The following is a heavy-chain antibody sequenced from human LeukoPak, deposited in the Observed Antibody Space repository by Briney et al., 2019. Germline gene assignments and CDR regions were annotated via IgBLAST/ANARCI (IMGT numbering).Heavy chain of an antibody. Sequence: GGSLRLSCAASGFTFSSYWMSWVRQAPGKGLEWVANIKQDGSEKYYVDSVKGRFTISRDNAKNSLYLQMNSLSAEDTAVYYCARDSTISPYYYMDVWGKGTTVTVSS. J-gene: IGHJ6*03. V-gene: IGHV3-7*01. D-gene: IGHD5-12*01. CDR1: GFTFSSYW. CDR2: IKQDGSEK. CDR3: ARDSTISPYYYMDV.